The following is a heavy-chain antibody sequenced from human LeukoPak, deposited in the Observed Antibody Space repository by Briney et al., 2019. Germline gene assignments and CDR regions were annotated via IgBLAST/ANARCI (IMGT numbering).Heavy chain of an antibody. Sequence: GGSLRLSCAASGFTFSNYAMHWVRQAPGKGLVWVSRISTDGSATDYADSVKGRFAISRDNAKNTLYLQMNSLRAEDTAVYYRARGGYYGSSGYYNFDYWGQGILVTVSS. D-gene: IGHD3-22*01. CDR2: ISTDGSAT. CDR1: GFTFSNYA. CDR3: ARGGYYGSSGYYNFDY. J-gene: IGHJ4*02. V-gene: IGHV3-74*01.